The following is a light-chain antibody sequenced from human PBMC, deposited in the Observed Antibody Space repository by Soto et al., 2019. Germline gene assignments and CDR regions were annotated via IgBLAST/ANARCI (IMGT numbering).Light chain of an antibody. V-gene: IGKV1-5*03. J-gene: IGKJ2*01. Sequence: DIQMTQSPSTLSASVGDRVTITCRASQSVSRWLAWYQKRPGKAPNLLIYKASILESGVPSRVSGSGSGTEFTPTISSLQPDDFAVYYCQQYGSSPPYTFGRGTKLEIK. CDR2: KAS. CDR3: QQYGSSPPYT. CDR1: QSVSRW.